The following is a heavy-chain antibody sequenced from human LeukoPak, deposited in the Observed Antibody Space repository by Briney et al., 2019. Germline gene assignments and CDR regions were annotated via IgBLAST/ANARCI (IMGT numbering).Heavy chain of an antibody. V-gene: IGHV3-23*01. CDR3: ANAYGSRWAPFDY. J-gene: IGHJ4*02. Sequence: GGSLRLSCAASGFTFSSYAMSCVRQAPGKGLEWVSTISGSGGSTDYADSVKGRFTISRDNSKNTLYLQMNSLRAEDTAVYYCANAYGSRWAPFDYWGQGTLVTVSS. D-gene: IGHD6-19*01. CDR1: GFTFSSYA. CDR2: ISGSGGST.